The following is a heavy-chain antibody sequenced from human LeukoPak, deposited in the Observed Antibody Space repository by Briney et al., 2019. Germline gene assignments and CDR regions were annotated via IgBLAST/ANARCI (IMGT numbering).Heavy chain of an antibody. V-gene: IGHV3-23*01. CDR2: ISNGGGST. CDR1: GFAFSTYA. CDR3: ARDGPRGSHFDY. D-gene: IGHD3-10*01. J-gene: IGHJ4*02. Sequence: GGSLRLSCTASGFAFSTYAMTWVRQAPGKGLEWISGISNGGGSTYYPDSVKGRFTISRDNSKNTLYLQMNSLRAEDTAVYYCARDGPRGSHFDYWGQGTLVTVSS.